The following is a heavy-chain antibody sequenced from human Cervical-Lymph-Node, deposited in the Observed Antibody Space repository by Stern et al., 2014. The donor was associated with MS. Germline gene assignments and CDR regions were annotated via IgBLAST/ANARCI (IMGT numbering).Heavy chain of an antibody. CDR3: ARGAGDNWFDP. Sequence: QVQLVQSGADVKKPGSSVRVSCKASGGISWLRQAPGQGLEWMGGIIPFVGTGTVNYAQNFQGRLTIIEDTSTNTTYMELSSLRFDDTAVYYCARGAGDNWFDPWGQGTLVSVSS. CDR1: GG. V-gene: IGHV1-69*06. CDR2: IIPFVGTGTV. D-gene: IGHD3-10*01. J-gene: IGHJ5*02.